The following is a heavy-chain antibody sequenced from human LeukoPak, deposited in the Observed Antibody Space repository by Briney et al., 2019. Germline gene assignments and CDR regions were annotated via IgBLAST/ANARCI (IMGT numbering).Heavy chain of an antibody. J-gene: IGHJ6*03. D-gene: IGHD3-9*01. CDR3: ARVGYDILTGYPMGDYYYYMDV. CDR2: IYSGGST. V-gene: IGHV3-53*01. CDR1: GFTVSNNF. Sequence: GGSLRLSCAASGFTVSNNFMNWVRQAPGKGLEWVSLIYSGGSTYYADSVKGRFTISRDNAKNTLYLQMNSLRAEDTAVYYCARVGYDILTGYPMGDYYYYMDVWGKGTTVTVSS.